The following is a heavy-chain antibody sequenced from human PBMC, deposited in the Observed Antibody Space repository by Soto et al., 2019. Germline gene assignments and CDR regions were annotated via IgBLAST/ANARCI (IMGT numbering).Heavy chain of an antibody. J-gene: IGHJ5*02. D-gene: IGHD2-2*01. CDR1: GGTFSSYA. V-gene: IGHV1-69*06. Sequence: SVKVSCKASGGTFSSYAISWVRQAPGQGLEWMGGIIPIFGTANYAQKFQGRVTITADKSTSTAYMELSSLRSEDTAVYYCARASLPRYCSSTSCRVEWFDPWGQGTLVTVSS. CDR3: ARASLPRYCSSTSCRVEWFDP. CDR2: IIPIFGTA.